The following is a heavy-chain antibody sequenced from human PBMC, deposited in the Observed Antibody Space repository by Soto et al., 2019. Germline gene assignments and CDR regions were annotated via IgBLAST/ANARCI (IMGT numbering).Heavy chain of an antibody. V-gene: IGHV1-3*01. D-gene: IGHD6-19*01. CDR2: INAGNGNT. J-gene: IGHJ5*02. CDR3: ARGVAGPLHWFDP. CDR1: GYTFTSYA. Sequence: DSVKVSCKASGYTFTSYAMHWVRQAPGQRLEWMGWINAGNGNTKYSQKFQGRVTITRDTSASTAYMELSSLRSEDTAVYYCARGVAGPLHWFDPWGQGTLVTVSS.